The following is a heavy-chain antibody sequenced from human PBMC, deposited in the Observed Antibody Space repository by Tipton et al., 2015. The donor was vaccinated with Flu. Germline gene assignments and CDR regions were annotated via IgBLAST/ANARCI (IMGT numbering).Heavy chain of an antibody. CDR3: ARVGDLWSGTNYGLDV. CDR1: GGSISSYY. CDR2: FYTSGST. V-gene: IGHV4-4*07. D-gene: IGHD3-3*01. Sequence: TLSLTCTVSGGSISSYYWSWIRQPAGKGLEWIGRFYTSGSTNYNASLKSRVTMSVDTSKNQFSLKLSSVTAADTAVYYCARVGDLWSGTNYGLDVWGQGTTVTVS. J-gene: IGHJ6*02.